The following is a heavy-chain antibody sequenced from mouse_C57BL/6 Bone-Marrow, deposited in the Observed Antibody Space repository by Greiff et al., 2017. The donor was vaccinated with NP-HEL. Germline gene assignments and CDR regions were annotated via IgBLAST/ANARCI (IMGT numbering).Heavy chain of an antibody. CDR1: GFTFSNYW. CDR2: IRLKSDNYAT. CDR3: TGRGNYDY. V-gene: IGHV6-3*01. Sequence: EVQLVESGGGLVQPGGSMKLSCVASGFTFSNYWMNWVRQSPEKGLEWVAQIRLKSDNYATHYAESVKGRFTISRDDSKSSVYLQMNNLRAEDTGIYYCTGRGNYDYWGQGTTLTVSS. J-gene: IGHJ2*01.